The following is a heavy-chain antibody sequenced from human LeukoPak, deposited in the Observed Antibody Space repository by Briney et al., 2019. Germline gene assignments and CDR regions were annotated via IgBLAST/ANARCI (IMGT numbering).Heavy chain of an antibody. CDR1: GYTFTSYY. Sequence: GASVKVSCKASGYTFTSYYMHWVRQAPGQGLEWMGIINPSGGSTSYAQKFQGRVTMTRDTSTSTVYMELSSLRSEDTAVYYCARDPTQFGSSSNWFDPWGQGTLVTVFS. J-gene: IGHJ5*02. CDR2: INPSGGST. D-gene: IGHD6-6*01. CDR3: ARDPTQFGSSSNWFDP. V-gene: IGHV1-46*01.